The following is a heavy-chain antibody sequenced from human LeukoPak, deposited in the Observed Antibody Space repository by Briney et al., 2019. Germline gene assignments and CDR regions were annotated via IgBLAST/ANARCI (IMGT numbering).Heavy chain of an antibody. V-gene: IGHV3-23*01. CDR1: GITFSDYA. CDR2: ISGEGSYT. Sequence: GGSLRLSCAASGITFSDYAMTWVRQAPGKGPEWVSAISGEGSYTFYTDSVKGRFTISRDNARNTLYLQMNSLRAEDTAVYYCARPDSEAPWGQGTLVTVSS. CDR3: ARPDSEAP. J-gene: IGHJ5*02. D-gene: IGHD3-10*01.